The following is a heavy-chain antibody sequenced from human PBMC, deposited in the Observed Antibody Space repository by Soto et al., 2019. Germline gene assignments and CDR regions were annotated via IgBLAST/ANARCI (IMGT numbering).Heavy chain of an antibody. D-gene: IGHD3-16*01. V-gene: IGHV3-11*01. Sequence: PGGSLRLSCAASGLSFSDYDMSWIRQAPGKGLEWLGYISASGTTISIADSVKGRFTISRDNDKNSLYLHMNSLRVDDAAVYYCARPTWRGSPAYFDYSGRGTRVTVS. CDR1: GLSFSDYD. J-gene: IGHJ4*02. CDR2: ISASGTTI. CDR3: ARPTWRGSPAYFDY.